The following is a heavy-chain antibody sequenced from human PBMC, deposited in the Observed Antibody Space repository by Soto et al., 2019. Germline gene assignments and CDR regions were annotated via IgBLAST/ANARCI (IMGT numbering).Heavy chain of an antibody. Sequence: GESLKISCKGSGYSFTSYWIGWVRQMPGKGLEWMGIIYPGDSDTRYSPSFQGQVTISADKSISTAYLQWSSLKASDTAMYYGARHRWELPPLSYYYYGMDVWGQGTTVTVSS. CDR3: ARHRWELPPLSYYYYGMDV. CDR1: GYSFTSYW. CDR2: IYPGDSDT. D-gene: IGHD1-26*01. J-gene: IGHJ6*02. V-gene: IGHV5-51*01.